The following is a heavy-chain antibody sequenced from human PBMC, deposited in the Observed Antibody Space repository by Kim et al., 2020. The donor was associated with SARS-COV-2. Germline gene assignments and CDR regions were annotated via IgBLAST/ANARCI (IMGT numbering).Heavy chain of an antibody. J-gene: IGHJ4*02. V-gene: IGHV4-39*07. Sequence: SETLSLTCTVSGGSISSSSYYWGWIRQPPGKGLEWIGSIYYSGSTYYNPSLKSRVTISVDTSKNQFSLKLSSVTAADTAVYYCARATYIMTYYFDYWGQGTLVTVSS. CDR1: GGSISSSSYY. CDR2: IYYSGST. D-gene: IGHD2-2*02. CDR3: ARATYIMTYYFDY.